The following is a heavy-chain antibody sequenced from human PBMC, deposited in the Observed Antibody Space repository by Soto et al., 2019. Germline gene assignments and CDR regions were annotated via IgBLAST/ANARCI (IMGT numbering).Heavy chain of an antibody. V-gene: IGHV3-7*01. Sequence: GGSLRLSCAASGFTSSSYWMSWVRQAPGKGLEWVANIKQDGSEKYYVGSVKGRFTISRDNAKNSLYLQMNSLRAEDTAVYYCARDSYQYYYDSSGTFDYWGQGTLVTVSS. CDR1: GFTSSSYW. CDR2: IKQDGSEK. CDR3: ARDSYQYYYDSSGTFDY. J-gene: IGHJ4*02. D-gene: IGHD3-22*01.